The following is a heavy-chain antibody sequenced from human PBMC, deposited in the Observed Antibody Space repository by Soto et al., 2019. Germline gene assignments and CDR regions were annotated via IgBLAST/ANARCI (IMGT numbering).Heavy chain of an antibody. CDR1: GGSFSGYY. CDR2: INHSGST. CDR3: ATTRRGGDYPLDY. Sequence: SETLSLTCAVYGGSFSGYYWSWIRQPPGKGLEWIGEINHSGSTNYNPSLKSRVTISVDTSKNQFSLKLSSVAAADTAVYYCATTRRGGDYPLDYWGQGTLVTVSS. D-gene: IGHD2-21*01. J-gene: IGHJ4*02. V-gene: IGHV4-34*01.